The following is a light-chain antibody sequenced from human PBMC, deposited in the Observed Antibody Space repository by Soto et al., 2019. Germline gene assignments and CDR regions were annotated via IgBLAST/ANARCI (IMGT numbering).Light chain of an antibody. Sequence: EIVLTQSPATLSLSPGERATLSCRASQSVSSYLAWYQQKPAQAPRLLIYDASNRATGIPARFSGSGSGTDFTRTISSLEPEDFAVYYCQQRSNWPPLTFGGGTKVEIK. CDR1: QSVSSY. CDR2: DAS. CDR3: QQRSNWPPLT. J-gene: IGKJ4*01. V-gene: IGKV3-11*01.